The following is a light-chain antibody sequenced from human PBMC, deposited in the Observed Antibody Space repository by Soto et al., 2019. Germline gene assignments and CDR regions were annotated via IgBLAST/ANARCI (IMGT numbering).Light chain of an antibody. CDR1: QSVSNN. CDR3: QHYNNWPRT. V-gene: IGKV3-15*01. CDR2: GAS. Sequence: EIVMTPSPGTLSVSPGERATLSCRASQSVSNNLAWFQHKPGQAPRLLIYGASTRATGIPARFSGSGSGTEFTLTISSLQSEDFAVYFCQHYNNWPRTFGQGTKVDIK. J-gene: IGKJ1*01.